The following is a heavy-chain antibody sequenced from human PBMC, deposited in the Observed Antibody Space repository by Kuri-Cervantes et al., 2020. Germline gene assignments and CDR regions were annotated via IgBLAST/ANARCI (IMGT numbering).Heavy chain of an antibody. J-gene: IGHJ3*02. CDR1: GGTFSTYA. D-gene: IGHD2-2*01. CDR2: IIPIFGTA. Sequence: SVKVSCKASGGTFSTYAISWVRQAPGQGLEWMGGIIPIFGTANYAQKFQGRVTITTDESTSTAYMELSRLRSEDTAVYYCARDSIRYCTSTSCHDPKAFDIWGQGTMVTVSS. CDR3: ARDSIRYCTSTSCHDPKAFDI. V-gene: IGHV1-69*05.